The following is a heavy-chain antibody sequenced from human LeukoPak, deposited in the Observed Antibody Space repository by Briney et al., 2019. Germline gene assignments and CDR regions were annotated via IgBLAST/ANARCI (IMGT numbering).Heavy chain of an antibody. CDR2: ISVSGNT. CDR3: AGADHWLAFGY. D-gene: IGHD6-19*01. CDR1: GFTLSSYA. V-gene: IGHV3-23*01. Sequence: GGSLRLSCAASGFTLSSYAMSWVRQAPGKGLEWVSAISVSGNTYHADSVKGRFTISRDSSKNTLYLQMNRLRAEDTAVYYCAGADHWLAFGYWGQGTLVSVSS. J-gene: IGHJ4*02.